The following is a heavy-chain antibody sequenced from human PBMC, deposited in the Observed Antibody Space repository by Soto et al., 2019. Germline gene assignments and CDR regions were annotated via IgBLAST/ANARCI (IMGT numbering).Heavy chain of an antibody. CDR1: GFTFSSYG. D-gene: IGHD2-15*01. Sequence: VQLVESGGGLVKPGGSLRLSCAASGFTFSSYGMHWVRQAPGKGLEWVAVISYDGSNKYYADSVKGRFTISRDNSKNTLYLQMNSLRAEDTAVYYCAKDYWGYCSGGSCYSSGDYWGQGTLVTVSS. V-gene: IGHV3-30*18. CDR2: ISYDGSNK. CDR3: AKDYWGYCSGGSCYSSGDY. J-gene: IGHJ4*02.